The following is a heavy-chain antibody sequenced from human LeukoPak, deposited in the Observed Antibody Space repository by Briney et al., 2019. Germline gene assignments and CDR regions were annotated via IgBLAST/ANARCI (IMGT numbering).Heavy chain of an antibody. V-gene: IGHV4-59*01. Sequence: SETLSLTCTVSGGSLSSYYWSWIRQPPGKGLEWIGYIYYSGSTNYNPSLKSRVTISVDTSKNQFSLKLSSVTAADTVVYYCARVDQLRSLDYWGQGTLVTVSS. CDR2: IYYSGST. CDR3: ARVDQLRSLDY. J-gene: IGHJ4*02. CDR1: GGSLSSYY. D-gene: IGHD5-24*01.